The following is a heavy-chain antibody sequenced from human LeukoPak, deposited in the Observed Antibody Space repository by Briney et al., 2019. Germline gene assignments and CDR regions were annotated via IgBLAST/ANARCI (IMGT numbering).Heavy chain of an antibody. CDR2: IDSSGSYT. CDR1: GFAFGNYA. D-gene: IGHD4-17*01. Sequence: GASLRLSCAASGFAFGNYAMGWVRQAPGKGLEWVSSIDSSGSYTPSADSVKGRFTISRDNSENTVYLQMNSLRAEDTAVYSCAKIGTVTENFHHWGQGTLVTVSS. CDR3: AKIGTVTENFHH. V-gene: IGHV3-23*01. J-gene: IGHJ4*02.